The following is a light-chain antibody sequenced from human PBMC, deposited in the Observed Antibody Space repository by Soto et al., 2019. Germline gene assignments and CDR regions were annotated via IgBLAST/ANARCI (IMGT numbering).Light chain of an antibody. Sequence: DIVMTQSPDSLAVSLGERATINCKSSQSVLYSSNNKNYLTWYQQKPGQPPKLLIYWASTRESGVPDRFSGSGSGTDFTLTISSLQAEHVAVYYCQQYYSTLITFGGGTKVEIK. J-gene: IGKJ4*01. CDR1: QSVLYSSNNKNY. CDR2: WAS. CDR3: QQYYSTLIT. V-gene: IGKV4-1*01.